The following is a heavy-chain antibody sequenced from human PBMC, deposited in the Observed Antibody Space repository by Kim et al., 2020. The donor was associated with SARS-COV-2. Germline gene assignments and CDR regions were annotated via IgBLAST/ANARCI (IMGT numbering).Heavy chain of an antibody. CDR2: IIPIFGTA. CDR1: GGTFSSYA. V-gene: IGHV1-69*13. J-gene: IGHJ6*02. CDR3: ARVHGDYNSPIYGMDV. Sequence: VKVSCKASGGTFSSYAISWVRQAPGQGLEWMGGIIPIFGTANYAQKFQGRVTITADESTSTAYMELSSLRSEDTAVYYCARVHGDYNSPIYGMDVWGQGTTVTVSS. D-gene: IGHD4-17*01.